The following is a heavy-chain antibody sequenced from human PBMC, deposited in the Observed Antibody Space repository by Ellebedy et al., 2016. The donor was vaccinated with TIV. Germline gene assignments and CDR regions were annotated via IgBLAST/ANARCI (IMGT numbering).Heavy chain of an antibody. CDR3: ARLRREDYLLDF. CDR2: IYYSGST. CDR1: GASVSSGSYY. D-gene: IGHD4-11*01. J-gene: IGHJ4*02. V-gene: IGHV4-61*01. Sequence: MPSETLSLTCTVSGASVSSGSYYWSWIRQPPGKGPEWIGYIYYSGSTNYNASLKSRVTMLVDTSKNQFSLRLNSVTAADTALYYCARLRREDYLLDFWGQGPLVTVSS.